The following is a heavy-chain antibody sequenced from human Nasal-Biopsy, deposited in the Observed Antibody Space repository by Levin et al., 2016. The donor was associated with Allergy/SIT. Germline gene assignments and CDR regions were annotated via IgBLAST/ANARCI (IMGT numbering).Heavy chain of an antibody. V-gene: IGHV4-31*03. CDR1: GGSIGSAAHY. CDR2: IYYSGNT. Sequence: LRLSCSVSGGSIGSAAHYWSWIRQHPGQGLEWIGYIYYSGNTLYNPSLNSSLKSRTSISIDTSANQFSLNLTSVTAADTAVYYCARVVPGDWFDPWGQGILVTVSS. CDR3: ARVVPGDWFDP. J-gene: IGHJ5*02. D-gene: IGHD7-27*01.